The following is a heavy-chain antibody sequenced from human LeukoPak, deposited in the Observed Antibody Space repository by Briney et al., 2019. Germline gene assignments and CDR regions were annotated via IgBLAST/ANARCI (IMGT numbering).Heavy chain of an antibody. CDR3: ARVGRFDAFDI. Sequence: PGGSLRLSCAASGFTFSYFEMNWIRQPPGKGLEWIGEINQSGSTNYNPSLKSRVTISVDTSKNQFSLKLSSVTAADTAVYYCARVGRFDAFDIWGQGTMVTVSS. CDR1: GFTFSYFE. J-gene: IGHJ3*02. V-gene: IGHV4-34*01. CDR2: INQSGST.